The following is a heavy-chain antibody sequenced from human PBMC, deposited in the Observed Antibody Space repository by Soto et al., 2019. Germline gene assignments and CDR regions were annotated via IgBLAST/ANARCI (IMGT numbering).Heavy chain of an antibody. CDR3: ARAPKVSGSSQTRPDF. CDR2: ISQSGNT. D-gene: IGHD6-6*01. Sequence: KPSETLSLTCSIYSGSFSGYYWSWIRQPPGKGLEWIGEISQSGNTNYSPSLKSRVSISIDTSKKQFSLNLASVPAADTAVYYCARAPKVSGSSQTRPDFWGQGTLVTVSS. V-gene: IGHV4-34*01. CDR1: SGSFSGYY. J-gene: IGHJ4*02.